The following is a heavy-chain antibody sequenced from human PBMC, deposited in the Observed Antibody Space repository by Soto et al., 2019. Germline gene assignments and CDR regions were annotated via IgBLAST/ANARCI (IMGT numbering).Heavy chain of an antibody. CDR2: ISGYNGNT. CDR3: AKEGPAPYYYYGMDV. V-gene: IGHV1-18*01. J-gene: IGHJ6*02. CDR1: GYSFTTYG. Sequence: QVQLVQSRGEVKKPGASVKVSCKTSGYSFTTYGISWVRQAPGQGLEWMGWISGYNGNTNYAQNLPGRVTITTDTSMSTAYKELRSLRSDDTAVYYFAKEGPAPYYYYGMDVWGQGSTVTVSS.